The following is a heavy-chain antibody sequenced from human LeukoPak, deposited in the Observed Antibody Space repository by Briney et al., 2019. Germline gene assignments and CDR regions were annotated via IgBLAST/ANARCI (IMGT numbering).Heavy chain of an antibody. CDR1: GGSFGGYY. Sequence: SETLSLTCAVYGGSFGGYYWSWIRQPPGKGLEWIGEINHSGSTNYNPSLKSRVTISVDTSKNQFSLKLSSVTAADTAIYFCARAPPNWEDAFDIWGQGTMVTVSS. CDR2: INHSGST. CDR3: ARAPPNWEDAFDI. J-gene: IGHJ3*02. D-gene: IGHD7-27*01. V-gene: IGHV4-34*01.